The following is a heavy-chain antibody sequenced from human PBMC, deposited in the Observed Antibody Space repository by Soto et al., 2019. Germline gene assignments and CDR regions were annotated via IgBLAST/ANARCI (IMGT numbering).Heavy chain of an antibody. V-gene: IGHV1-69*01. CDR2: IIPIFGTA. J-gene: IGHJ4*02. D-gene: IGHD2-15*01. CDR1: GGTFSSYA. Sequence: QVQLVQSGAEVKKPGSSVKVSCKASGGTFSSYAISWVRQAPGQGLEWMGGIIPIFGTANYAQKFQGRVTIAADETTSTAYMELSSLRSEDTAVYYCATGDGIVVVVAWEYWGQGTLVTVSS. CDR3: ATGDGIVVVVAWEY.